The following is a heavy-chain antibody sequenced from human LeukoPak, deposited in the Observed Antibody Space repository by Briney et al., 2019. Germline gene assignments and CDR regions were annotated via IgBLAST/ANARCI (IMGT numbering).Heavy chain of an antibody. Sequence: SETLSLTCAVSGYSISSGYYWGWIRQPPGKGLESIGSIYHSGSTYYNPSLKSRVTISVDTSKNQFSLKLSSVTAADTAMYYCARNIVVLPTVTGAFDVWGPGTMVTVSS. CDR1: GYSISSGYY. CDR3: ARNIVVLPTVTGAFDV. J-gene: IGHJ3*01. CDR2: IYHSGST. D-gene: IGHD2-2*01. V-gene: IGHV4-38-2*01.